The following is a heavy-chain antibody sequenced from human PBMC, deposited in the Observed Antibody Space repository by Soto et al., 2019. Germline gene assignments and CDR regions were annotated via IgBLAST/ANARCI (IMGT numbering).Heavy chain of an antibody. CDR2: IYRTGST. J-gene: IGHJ4*02. CDR3: ASRDPGTSVDY. CDR1: GGSFTSNNW. D-gene: IGHD1-7*01. Sequence: SETLSLTCAVSGGSFTSNNWWTWVRQPPGQGLEWIGEIYRTGSTNYNPSPKSRVTISLDKSENQFSLKVTSLTAADTAVYYCASRDPGTSVDYWGQGTLVTVSS. V-gene: IGHV4-4*02.